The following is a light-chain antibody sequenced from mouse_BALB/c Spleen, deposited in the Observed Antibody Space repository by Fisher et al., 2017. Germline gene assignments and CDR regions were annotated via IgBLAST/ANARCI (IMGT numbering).Light chain of an antibody. CDR1: SSVSY. CDR3: QQWSSYPPT. V-gene: IGKV4-55*01. J-gene: IGKJ5*01. CDR2: DTS. Sequence: IVMTQSPAIMSASPGEKVTMTCSASSSVSYMYWCQQKPGSSPRLLIYDTSNLASGVPVRFSGSGSGTSYSLTISRMEAEDAATYYCQQWSSYPPTFGAGTKLELK.